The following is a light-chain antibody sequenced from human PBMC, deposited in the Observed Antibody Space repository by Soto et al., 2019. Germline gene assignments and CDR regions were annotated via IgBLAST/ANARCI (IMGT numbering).Light chain of an antibody. CDR1: SSDVGGYNY. J-gene: IGLJ2*01. Sequence: QSALTQPRSASGSPGQSVTISCTGTSSDVGGYNYVSWYQQHPGKAPKLMIYEVSKRPSGVPDRFSGSKSGNTASLTVSGLQAEDEADYYCSSYAGSNKVVFGGGTKLTVL. CDR2: EVS. V-gene: IGLV2-8*01. CDR3: SSYAGSNKVV.